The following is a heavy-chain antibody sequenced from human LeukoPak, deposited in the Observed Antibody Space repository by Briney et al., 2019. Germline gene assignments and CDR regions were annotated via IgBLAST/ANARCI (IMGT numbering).Heavy chain of an antibody. CDR3: ARQNLLDY. V-gene: IGHV4-39*01. D-gene: IGHD2-15*01. CDR2: IYYGGSS. J-gene: IGHJ4*02. Sequence: PSETLSLTCTVSGDSIGSSSYFWDWIRQPPGKGLEWIGSIYYGGSSYYNPSLKSRVTISVDTSKNQFSLKLSSVTAADTAVYYCARQNLLDYWGQGTLVTVSS. CDR1: GDSIGSSSYF.